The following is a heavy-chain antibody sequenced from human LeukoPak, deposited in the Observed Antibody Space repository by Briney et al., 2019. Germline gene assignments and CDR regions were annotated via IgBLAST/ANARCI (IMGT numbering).Heavy chain of an antibody. V-gene: IGHV4-31*03. CDR2: IYYSGSA. CDR3: AREWVYCSSTSCYAGRYYYGMDV. CDR1: GGSINSGDYY. Sequence: PSETLSLTCTVSGGSINSGDYYWGWIRQHPGKGLEWIGYIYYSGSAYYNPSLKSRVTISVDTSKNQFSLKLSSVTAADTAVYYCAREWVYCSSTSCYAGRYYYGMDVWGQGTTVTVSS. D-gene: IGHD2-2*01. J-gene: IGHJ6*02.